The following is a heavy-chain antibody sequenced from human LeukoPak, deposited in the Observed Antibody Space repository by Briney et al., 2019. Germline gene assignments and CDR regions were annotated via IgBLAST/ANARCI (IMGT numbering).Heavy chain of an antibody. CDR3: ATNAETYYYDSSGYYYPGGYGMDV. CDR1: GGSISSYY. J-gene: IGHJ6*02. CDR2: IYYSGST. Sequence: EASQTLSLTCTVSGGSISSYYWSWIRQPPGKGLEWIGYIYYSGSTNYNPSLKSRVTISVDTSKNQFSLKLSSVTAADTAVYYCATNAETYYYDSSGYYYPGGYGMDVWGQGTTVTVSS. D-gene: IGHD3-22*01. V-gene: IGHV4-59*01.